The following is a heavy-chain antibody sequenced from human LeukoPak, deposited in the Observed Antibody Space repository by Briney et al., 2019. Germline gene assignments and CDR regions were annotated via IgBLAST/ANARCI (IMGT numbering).Heavy chain of an antibody. V-gene: IGHV3-23*01. Sequence: GGSLRLSCAASGFTFSSYAMSWVRQAPGKGLEWVSAISGSGGSTYYADSVKGRFTISRDNSKNTLNLQMDSLRAEDTALYYCAKDFVRYNIQFDYWGQGALVTVSS. J-gene: IGHJ4*02. CDR2: ISGSGGST. CDR1: GFTFSSYA. D-gene: IGHD1-14*01. CDR3: AKDFVRYNIQFDY.